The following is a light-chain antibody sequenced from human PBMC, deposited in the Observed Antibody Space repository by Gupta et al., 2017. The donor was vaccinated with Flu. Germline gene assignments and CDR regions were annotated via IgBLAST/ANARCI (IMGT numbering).Light chain of an antibody. V-gene: IGLV1-47*03. CDR1: RSHPGSNY. Sequence: QSVPTQPPSASGSPALRVTIPRPRCRSHPGSNYVYLYQQRPGTTRKLLVSRNSQRPAVIPVGFSASKSGTAASLSISGRWDAEEADYYSAAMEDSRSVVFGGGTKLTVL. J-gene: IGLJ3*02. CDR2: RNS. CDR3: AAMEDSRSVV.